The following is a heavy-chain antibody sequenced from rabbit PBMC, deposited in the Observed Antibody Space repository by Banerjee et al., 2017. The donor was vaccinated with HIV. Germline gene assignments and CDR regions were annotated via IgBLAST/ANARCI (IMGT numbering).Heavy chain of an antibody. D-gene: IGHD8-1*01. CDR3: ARDAGTGDYIDVYFNL. CDR2: IYTGNSKT. J-gene: IGHJ4*01. V-gene: IGHV1S45*01. Sequence: QEQLVESGGGLVKPGASLTLTCTASGFSFSNNYDMCWVRQAPGKGLEWIGCIYTGNSKTYYASWAKGRFTISKSSSTTVTLQMTSLTAADTATYFCARDAGTGDYIDVYFNLRGPGTLVTVS. CDR1: GFSFSNNYD.